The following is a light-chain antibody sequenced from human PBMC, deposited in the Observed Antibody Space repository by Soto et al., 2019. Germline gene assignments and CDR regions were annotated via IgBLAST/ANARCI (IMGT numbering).Light chain of an antibody. CDR2: GAS. CDR3: QQHGSSPIT. CDR1: QSVSSSY. Sequence: EILFTQSPGPLSLSPGERATLSCRASQSVSSSYLAWYQQKPGQAPRLLIYGASSRATGIPDRFSGSGSGTDFTLTISRLEPEDFAVYYCQQHGSSPITFGQGTRLEIK. J-gene: IGKJ5*01. V-gene: IGKV3-20*01.